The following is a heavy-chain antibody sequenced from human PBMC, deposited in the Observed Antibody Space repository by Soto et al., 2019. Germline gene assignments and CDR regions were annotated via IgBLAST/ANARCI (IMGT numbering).Heavy chain of an antibody. CDR2: INHSGST. Sequence: PSETLSLTCAVYGGSFSGYYWSWIRQPPGKGLEWIGEINHSGSTNCNPSLKSRVTISVDTSKNQFSLKLSSVTAADTAVYYCARDNWNYYYGMDVWGQGTTVTVSS. V-gene: IGHV4-34*01. CDR3: ARDNWNYYYGMDV. CDR1: GGSFSGYY. J-gene: IGHJ6*02. D-gene: IGHD3-3*01.